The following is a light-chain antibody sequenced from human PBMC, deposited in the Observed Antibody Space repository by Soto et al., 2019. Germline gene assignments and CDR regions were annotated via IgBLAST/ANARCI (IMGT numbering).Light chain of an antibody. V-gene: IGKV3-20*01. CDR3: HQYGVSSGT. Sequence: EIVLTQSPGTLSLSPGERATLSCRASQGVSGSYLAWYQQKPGQAPRLLIYGESTRATGIPDRFSGSGSGTDFTLTISSLEPEDFAVYYCHQYGVSSGTFGQGTNLEIK. CDR1: QGVSGSY. J-gene: IGKJ2*01. CDR2: GES.